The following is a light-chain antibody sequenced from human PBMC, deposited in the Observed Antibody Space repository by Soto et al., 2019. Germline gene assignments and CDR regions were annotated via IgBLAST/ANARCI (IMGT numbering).Light chain of an antibody. Sequence: QSVLTQTPSASGTPGQRVAISCSGSSSNIGSNTVNWYQQFPETAPKLLIYSNNQRPSGVPDRFSGSKSGTSASLAISGLQSEDEADYYCAAWDDSLNGFYVFGTGTKVTV. CDR1: SSNIGSNT. CDR3: AAWDDSLNGFYV. CDR2: SNN. J-gene: IGLJ1*01. V-gene: IGLV1-44*01.